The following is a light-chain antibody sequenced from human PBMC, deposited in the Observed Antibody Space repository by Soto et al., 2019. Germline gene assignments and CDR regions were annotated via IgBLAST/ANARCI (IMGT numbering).Light chain of an antibody. Sequence: EIVMTQSPATLSVSPGERATLSCRAGQSVSSRLAWYQQKPGQAPRLLIYGASIRATGIPARFSGSGSGTEFTLTISSLQSEDFVVYYCQQYYDWPPYTFGQGTKLNIK. J-gene: IGKJ2*01. V-gene: IGKV3-15*01. CDR3: QQYYDWPPYT. CDR2: GAS. CDR1: QSVSSR.